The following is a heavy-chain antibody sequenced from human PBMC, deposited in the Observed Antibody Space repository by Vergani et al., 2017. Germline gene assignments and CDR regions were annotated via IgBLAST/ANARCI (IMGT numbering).Heavy chain of an antibody. Sequence: PLLDSGGGVVPPGRSLRLSCVVSGFTSSYYGMHWVRQAPGKGLEWVAVISYDGTQKYYADSVKGRFTISRDNSKSTLYLQMNSLRTEDTAVYYCATKSCGTPGCQIGYFREWGQGTLVTVSS. CDR2: ISYDGTQK. CDR1: GFTSSYYG. CDR3: ATKSCGTPGCQIGYFRE. J-gene: IGHJ1*01. V-gene: IGHV3-30*03. D-gene: IGHD1-1*01.